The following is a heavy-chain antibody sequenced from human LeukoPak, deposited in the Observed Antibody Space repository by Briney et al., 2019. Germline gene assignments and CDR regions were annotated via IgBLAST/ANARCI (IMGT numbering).Heavy chain of an antibody. D-gene: IGHD5-24*01. J-gene: IGHJ3*02. Sequence: PGGSLRLSCTASGFTFDDYAMHWVRQVPGKGLEWVSGISWNSGRTDYADSVKGRFTISRDNAKNSLYLQMNSVRAEDTAVYYCAKDRSRDGYNLDAFDIWGQGTMVTVSS. CDR2: ISWNSGRT. CDR3: AKDRSRDGYNLDAFDI. V-gene: IGHV3-9*01. CDR1: GFTFDDYA.